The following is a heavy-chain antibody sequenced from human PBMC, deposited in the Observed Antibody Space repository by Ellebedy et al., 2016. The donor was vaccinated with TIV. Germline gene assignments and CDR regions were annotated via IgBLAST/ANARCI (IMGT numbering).Heavy chain of an antibody. CDR3: AKDSLRFLEWLSTHDAFDS. J-gene: IGHJ3*02. Sequence: GESLKISCTASGFTFGDYAMSWVRQAPGKGLEWVSAISGSGGSTYYADSVKGRFTISRDNSKNTLYLQMNSLRAEDTAVYYCAKDSLRFLEWLSTHDAFDSWGQGTMVTVSS. CDR1: GFTFGDYA. D-gene: IGHD3-3*01. V-gene: IGHV3-23*01. CDR2: ISGSGGST.